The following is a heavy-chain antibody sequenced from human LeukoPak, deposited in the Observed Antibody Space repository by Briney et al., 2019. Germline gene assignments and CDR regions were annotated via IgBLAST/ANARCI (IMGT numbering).Heavy chain of an antibody. J-gene: IGHJ4*02. CDR1: GFSVSNNY. D-gene: IGHD3-16*02. CDR3: AKDHGMITFGGVIAPRY. Sequence: GGSLRLSCAASGFSVSNNYMSWVRQAPGKGLEWVAVISYDGSNKYYADSVKGRFTIPRDNSKNTLYLQMNSLRAEDTAVYYCAKDHGMITFGGVIAPRYWGQGTLVTVSS. CDR2: ISYDGSNK. V-gene: IGHV3-30*18.